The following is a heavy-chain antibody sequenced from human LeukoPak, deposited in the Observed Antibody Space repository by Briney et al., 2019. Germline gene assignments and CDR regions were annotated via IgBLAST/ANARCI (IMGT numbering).Heavy chain of an antibody. CDR3: ARDRGDVPAATFWLDP. CDR2: ISYDGSSK. CDR1: GFTFSSYA. V-gene: IGHV3-30-3*01. J-gene: IGHJ5*02. Sequence: PGGSLRLACAASGFTFSSYAMHWVRQAPGKGLEWVAVISYDGSSKYYADSVKGRFTISRDNSKNTLYLQMNSLRAEDTAVYYCARDRGDVPAATFWLDPWGQGTLVTVSS. D-gene: IGHD2-2*01.